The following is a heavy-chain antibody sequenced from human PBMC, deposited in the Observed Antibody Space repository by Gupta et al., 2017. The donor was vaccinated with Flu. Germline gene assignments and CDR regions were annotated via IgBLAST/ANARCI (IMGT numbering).Heavy chain of an antibody. J-gene: IGHJ3*02. Sequence: EVQLVESGGGLVKPGGSLRLSCAASGFTFSSYNMNWVRQAPGKGLEWVSSISSSSSYIYYADSVKGRFTISRDNAKNSLDLQMNSLRAEDTAVYYCARDGNYGGNSYGAFDIWGQGTMVTVSS. CDR1: GFTFSSYN. CDR2: ISSSSSYI. CDR3: ARDGNYGGNSYGAFDI. D-gene: IGHD4-17*01. V-gene: IGHV3-21*01.